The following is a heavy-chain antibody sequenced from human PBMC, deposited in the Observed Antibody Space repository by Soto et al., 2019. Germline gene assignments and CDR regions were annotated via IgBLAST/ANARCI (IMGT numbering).Heavy chain of an antibody. J-gene: IGHJ4*02. CDR1: GGSISSGDYY. CDR2: IYYSGST. V-gene: IGHV4-30-4*01. CDR3: ARVAEAYVPAMYYFDY. Sequence: QVQLQESGPGLVKPSQTLSLTCTVSGGSISSGDYYWSWIRQPPGKGLEWIGYIYYSGSTYYNPSLKSRVTISVDTSKNQFSLKLSSVTAADTAVYYCARVAEAYVPAMYYFDYWGQGTLVTVSS. D-gene: IGHD2-2*01.